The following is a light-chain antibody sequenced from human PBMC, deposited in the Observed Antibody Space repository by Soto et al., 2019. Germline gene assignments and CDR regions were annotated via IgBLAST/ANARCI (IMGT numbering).Light chain of an antibody. J-gene: IGKJ2*01. CDR3: QLRSDWPPSMYT. CDR1: QNVSSY. V-gene: IGKV3-11*01. CDR2: DAS. Sequence: EVLLTQSPATLSLSPGERATLSCRANQNVSSYFAWYQQKPGQAPRLLIYDASQRATGIPARFSGSGSGTDFTLTISSLEPEDFAVYYCQLRSDWPPSMYTFGQGTKLEAK.